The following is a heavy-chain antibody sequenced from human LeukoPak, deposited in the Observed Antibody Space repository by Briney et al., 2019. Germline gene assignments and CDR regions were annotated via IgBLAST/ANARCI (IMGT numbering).Heavy chain of an antibody. J-gene: IGHJ4*02. Sequence: GGSPRLSCAASGFTFSSYWMHWVRQAPGKGLVWVSRVSTDGNIISYADSVKGRFTISRDNAKNTVYLQMNSLRAEDTAVYYCVRDRTTVTLFDSWGQGTLVTVSS. D-gene: IGHD4-17*01. V-gene: IGHV3-74*01. CDR2: VSTDGNII. CDR3: VRDRTTVTLFDS. CDR1: GFTFSSYW.